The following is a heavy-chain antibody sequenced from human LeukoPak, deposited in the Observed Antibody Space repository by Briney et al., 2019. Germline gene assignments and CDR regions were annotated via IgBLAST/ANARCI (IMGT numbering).Heavy chain of an antibody. CDR1: RSTFSNAW. V-gene: IGHV3-15*01. J-gene: IGHJ4*02. Sequence: PGGSLRLSCAASRSTFSNAWMNWVRQAPGKGLEWVGRIKSKADGETTDYAAPVKGRFTISRDDSNNMVYLQMNSLKIEDTAVYYCAIDEPNYAPYDFDYWGQGTLVTVSS. CDR2: IKSKADGETT. CDR3: AIDEPNYAPYDFDY. D-gene: IGHD4/OR15-4a*01.